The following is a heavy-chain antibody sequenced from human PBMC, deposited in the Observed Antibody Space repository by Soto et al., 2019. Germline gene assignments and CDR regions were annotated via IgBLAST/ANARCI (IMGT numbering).Heavy chain of an antibody. V-gene: IGHV1-69*06. J-gene: IGHJ4*02. CDR3: ARGGYCGGDCYSGSDY. D-gene: IGHD2-21*02. CDR1: GGTFSSYA. Sequence: QVQLVQSGAEVKKPGSSVKVSCKASGGTFSSYAISWVRQAPGQGLEWMGDIIPIFGAANYAQKFQGRVTITADKSTSTAYMELSSLRSEDTAVYYCARGGYCGGDCYSGSDYWGQGTLVTVSS. CDR2: IIPIFGAA.